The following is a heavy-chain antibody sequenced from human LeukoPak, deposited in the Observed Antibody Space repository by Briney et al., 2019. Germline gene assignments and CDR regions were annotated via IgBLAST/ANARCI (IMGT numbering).Heavy chain of an antibody. J-gene: IGHJ4*02. CDR1: GYTFTGYY. CDR2: INPDSGGT. Sequence: ASVKVSCKASGYTFTGYYMHWVRQAPGQGLEWMGWINPDSGGTNYAQKFQGRVTMTRDTSISTAYMQLSRLSSDDTDVYYCARVDDRGHYYDSSGPRKLFDYWGQGTLVSVSS. D-gene: IGHD3-22*01. CDR3: ARVDDRGHYYDSSGPRKLFDY. V-gene: IGHV1-2*02.